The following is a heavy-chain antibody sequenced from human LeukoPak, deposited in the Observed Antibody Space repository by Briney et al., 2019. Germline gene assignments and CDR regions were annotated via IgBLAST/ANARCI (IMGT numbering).Heavy chain of an antibody. D-gene: IGHD6-19*01. Sequence: ASVKDSCKASGYTFTSYYMHWVRQAPGQGLEWMGWINPNSGGTNYAQKFQGRVTMTRDTSISTAYMELSRLRSDDTAVYYCARVTPVGYSSGWYGYWGQGTLVTVSS. J-gene: IGHJ4*02. CDR1: GYTFTSYY. CDR3: ARVTPVGYSSGWYGY. CDR2: INPNSGGT. V-gene: IGHV1-2*02.